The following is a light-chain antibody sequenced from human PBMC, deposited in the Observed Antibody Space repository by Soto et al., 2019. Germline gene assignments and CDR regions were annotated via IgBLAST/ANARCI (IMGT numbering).Light chain of an antibody. CDR2: ATS. Sequence: EIVLTQSPGTVSFSPGESATLSCRASQSISRSDLAWYQHRPGQSPRLLIYATSSRATGIPDRFTCGGAGTGFTLTISRLEPEDSAVYYCQQYGSSPTFGGGTKVEIK. CDR3: QQYGSSPT. V-gene: IGKV3-20*01. CDR1: QSISRSD. J-gene: IGKJ4*01.